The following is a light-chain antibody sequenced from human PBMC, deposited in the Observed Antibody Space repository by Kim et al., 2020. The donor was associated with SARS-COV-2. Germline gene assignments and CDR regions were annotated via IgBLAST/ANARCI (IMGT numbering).Light chain of an antibody. CDR1: SSDVGGYNY. J-gene: IGLJ2*01. CDR3: SSYTSNNTLI. CDR2: DVT. V-gene: IGLV2-14*04. Sequence: GQSITISCTGTSSDVGGYNYVSWYQQHPGKAPKLMIYDVTKRPSGVSNRFSGSKSGNTASLTISGLQAEDETDYYCSSYTSNNTLIFGGGTQLTVL.